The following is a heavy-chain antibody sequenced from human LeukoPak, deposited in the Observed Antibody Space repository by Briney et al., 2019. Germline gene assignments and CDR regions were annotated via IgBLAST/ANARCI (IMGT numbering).Heavy chain of an antibody. CDR1: GSTFSSYG. CDR2: IRYDGSNK. CDR3: AKDGKRAAIIGYYHYYMDV. J-gene: IGHJ6*03. Sequence: GGSLRLSCAASGSTFSSYGMHWVRQAPGKGLEWVAFIRYDGSNKYYADSVKGRFTISRDNSKNTVYLQMSSLRAADTAVYYCAKDGKRAAIIGYYHYYMDVWGKGTTVTISS. D-gene: IGHD2-2*02. V-gene: IGHV3-30*02.